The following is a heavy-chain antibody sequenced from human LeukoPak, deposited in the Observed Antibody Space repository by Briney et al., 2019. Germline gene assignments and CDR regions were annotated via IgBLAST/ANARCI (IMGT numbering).Heavy chain of an antibody. CDR2: ISSSGSTI. V-gene: IGHV3-48*03. J-gene: IGHJ4*02. D-gene: IGHD6-19*01. CDR3: ARGGGEQWLVRKEETAFDY. Sequence: PGGSLRLSCAASGFTFSSYEMNWVRQAPGKGLEWVSYISSSGSTIYYADSVKGRSTISRDNAKNSLYLQMNSLRAEDTAVYYCARGGGEQWLVRKEETAFDYWGQGTLVTVSS. CDR1: GFTFSSYE.